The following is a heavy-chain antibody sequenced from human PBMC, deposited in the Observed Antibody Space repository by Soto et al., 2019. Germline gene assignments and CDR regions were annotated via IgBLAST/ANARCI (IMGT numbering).Heavy chain of an antibody. Sequence: QLQLQESGPGLVKPSETLSLTCTVSGGSISSSSYYWGWIRQPPGKGLEWIGSIYYSGSTYYNPSLKSRVTISVDTSKNQFSLKLSSVTAADTAVYYCARREWLAAYFDYWGQGTLVTVSS. V-gene: IGHV4-39*01. CDR1: GGSISSSSYY. CDR2: IYYSGST. CDR3: ARREWLAAYFDY. D-gene: IGHD6-19*01. J-gene: IGHJ4*02.